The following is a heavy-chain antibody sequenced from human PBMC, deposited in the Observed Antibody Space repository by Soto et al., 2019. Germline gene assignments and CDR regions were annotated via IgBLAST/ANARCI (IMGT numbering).Heavy chain of an antibody. D-gene: IGHD2-15*01. J-gene: IGHJ4*02. CDR3: ARGIYYFDY. CDR2: INHSGST. CDR1: GGSVSGYY. V-gene: IGHV4-34*01. Sequence: PXGTLSLTCAVYGGSVSGYYWSWIRQPPGKGLEWIGEINHSGSTNYNPSLKSRVTISVDTSKNQFSLKLSSVTAADTAVYYCARGIYYFDYWGQGTLVTVSS.